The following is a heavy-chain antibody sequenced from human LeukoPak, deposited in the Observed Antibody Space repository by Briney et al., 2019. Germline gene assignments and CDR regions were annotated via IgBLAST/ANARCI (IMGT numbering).Heavy chain of an antibody. Sequence: PGGSLRLSCAVSGINFRGYWMAWVRQAPGKGLEWVANMKQDGSEKYYVDSVKGRFTISRDNAKNSLYLAMNSLRDEDTAVYYCARDLGHTGYDLYDYWGQGTLVTVSS. CDR2: MKQDGSEK. J-gene: IGHJ4*02. CDR1: GINFRGYW. D-gene: IGHD5-12*01. V-gene: IGHV3-7*01. CDR3: ARDLGHTGYDLYDY.